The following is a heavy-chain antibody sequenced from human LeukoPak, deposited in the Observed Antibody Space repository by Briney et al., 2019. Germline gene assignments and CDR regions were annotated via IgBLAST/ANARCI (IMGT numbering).Heavy chain of an antibody. J-gene: IGHJ4*02. D-gene: IGHD2/OR15-2a*01. CDR2: VNSDGSAT. V-gene: IGHV3-74*01. CDR3: TSFYETN. Sequence: GGSLRLSCTASEFSFSGHWMHWARQLPGKGLVWVSHVNSDGSATSYADSVKGRFTISRDNAKNTVYLHINSLRVEDTAVYYCTSFYETNWGQGTLVTVST. CDR1: EFSFSGHW.